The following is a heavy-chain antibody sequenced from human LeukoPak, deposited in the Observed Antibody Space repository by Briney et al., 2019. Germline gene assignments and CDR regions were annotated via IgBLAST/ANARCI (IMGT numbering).Heavy chain of an antibody. CDR2: IKGDGSSV. CDR3: VRDSRDGSW. J-gene: IGHJ4*02. CDR1: GFTFSNNW. Sequence: GGSLRLSCAASGFTFSNNWMHWVRQTRGEGLVWVSRIKGDGSSVDYADSVKGRFTSSRDNAKNTVYLQINSLRAEDTAVYYCVRDSRDGSWWGQGTLVTVSS. V-gene: IGHV3-74*01. D-gene: IGHD5-24*01.